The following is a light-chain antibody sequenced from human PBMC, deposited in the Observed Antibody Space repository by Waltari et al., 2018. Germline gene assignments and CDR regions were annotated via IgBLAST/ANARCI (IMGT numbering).Light chain of an antibody. CDR1: QVISNY. J-gene: IGKJ3*01. Sequence: DIQLTQSPSFLSASVGDRVTITCRASQVISNYLAWYQQKAGKAPKLLIYAASTLQSGVPSRFSGSGSGTEFTLTISSLQPEDFATYYCQQVHNYPFTFGPGTKVDVK. V-gene: IGKV1-9*01. CDR3: QQVHNYPFT. CDR2: AAS.